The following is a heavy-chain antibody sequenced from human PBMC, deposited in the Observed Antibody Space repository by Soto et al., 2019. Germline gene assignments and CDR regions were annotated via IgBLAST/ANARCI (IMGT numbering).Heavy chain of an antibody. V-gene: IGHV4-39*01. CDR1: GGSISSSSYY. J-gene: IGHJ4*02. D-gene: IGHD6-19*01. CDR3: ARPIAVAGTGYYFDY. CDR2: IYYSGST. Sequence: SETLSLTCTVSGGSISSSSYYWGWIRQPPGKGLEWIGSIYYSGSTYYNPSLKSRVTISVDTSKNQFSLKLSSVTAADTAVYYCARPIAVAGTGYYFDYWGQGNLVTVSS.